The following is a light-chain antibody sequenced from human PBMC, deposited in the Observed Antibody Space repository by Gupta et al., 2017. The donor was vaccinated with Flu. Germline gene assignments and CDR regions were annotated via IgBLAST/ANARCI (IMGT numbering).Light chain of an antibody. Sequence: QSALTQPSSLSGSPEQTITISCTGTSSDVGNPDLVSWYQQHPGKAPKFMIYEGNKRPSGVSARFSGSKSGNTASLTISGLQAEDESDYYCCSYADSNAISVFGGGTRLPVL. J-gene: IGLJ3*02. CDR1: SSDVGNPDL. CDR3: CSYADSNAISV. V-gene: IGLV2-23*01. CDR2: EGN.